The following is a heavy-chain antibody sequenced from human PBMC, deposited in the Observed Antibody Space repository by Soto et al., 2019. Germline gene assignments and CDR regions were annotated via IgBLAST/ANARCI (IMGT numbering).Heavy chain of an antibody. V-gene: IGHV4-39*01. CDR1: GASVSSSHY. CDR3: ARHYNTGAFFDY. D-gene: IGHD1-20*01. Sequence: QLQLQESGPGLVKSSETLSLTCSVSGASVSSSHYWGWIRQPPGKGLEWIGSVSYSGSPYYSPSLKSRITISVDTSNNQFSLRVRSVTATDTAGYFCARHYNTGAFFDYWGQGKLVTVSS. CDR2: VSYSGSP. J-gene: IGHJ4*02.